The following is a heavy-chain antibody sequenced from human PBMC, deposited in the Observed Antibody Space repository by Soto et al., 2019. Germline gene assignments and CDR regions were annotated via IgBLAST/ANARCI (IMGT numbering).Heavy chain of an antibody. J-gene: IGHJ4*02. CDR2: VDPNDSFA. CDR3: ARHQSGSGNSNFDF. V-gene: IGHV5-10-1*01. CDR1: EYSFRIYW. Sequence: PGESLKISCQAFEYSFRIYWISWVRQKPGGGLEWMGRVDPNDSFATHSPSFEGHVSISVDKSTNIVYLQWRSLRASDTATYYCARHQSGSGNSNFDFWGQGTLVTVSS. D-gene: IGHD3-10*01.